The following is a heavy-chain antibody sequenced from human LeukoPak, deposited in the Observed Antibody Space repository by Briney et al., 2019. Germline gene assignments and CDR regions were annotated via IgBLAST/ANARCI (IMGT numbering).Heavy chain of an antibody. Sequence: ASVKVSCKASGYTFTSYGISWVRQAPGQGLEWMGWISAYNGDTNYAQKLQGRVTMTTDTSTSTAYMELRSLRSDDTAVYYCARVNYYDSSGYYFVDYWGQGTLVTVSS. J-gene: IGHJ4*02. CDR2: ISAYNGDT. D-gene: IGHD3-22*01. CDR3: ARVNYYDSSGYYFVDY. CDR1: GYTFTSYG. V-gene: IGHV1-18*01.